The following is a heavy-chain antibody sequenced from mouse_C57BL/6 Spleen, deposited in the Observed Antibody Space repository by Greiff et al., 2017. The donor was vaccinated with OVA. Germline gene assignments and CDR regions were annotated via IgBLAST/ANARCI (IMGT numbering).Heavy chain of an antibody. J-gene: IGHJ1*03. V-gene: IGHV3-6*01. D-gene: IGHD1-1*01. CDR1: GYSITSGYY. Sequence: VQLKQSGPGLVKPSQSLSLTCSVTGYSITSGYYWNWIRQFPGNKLEWMGYISYDGSNNYNPSLKNRISITRDTSKNQFFLKLNSVTTEDTATYYCARYYYGSSYVGYFDVWGTGTTVTVSS. CDR2: ISYDGSN. CDR3: ARYYYGSSYVGYFDV.